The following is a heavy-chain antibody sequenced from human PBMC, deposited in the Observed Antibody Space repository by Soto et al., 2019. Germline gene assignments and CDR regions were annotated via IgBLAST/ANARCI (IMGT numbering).Heavy chain of an antibody. Sequence: GGSLRLSCSASGFTFSEYSMHWVRQAPGKGLQYVSTISSDGDVTYYADSVKGRFTISRDNSKNTLYLQMNSLRPEDTAVYYCVKVSTFYDILTGYYSTNFFDPWGQGTLVTVSS. D-gene: IGHD3-9*01. J-gene: IGHJ5*02. CDR1: GFTFSEYS. CDR3: VKVSTFYDILTGYYSTNFFDP. CDR2: ISSDGDVT. V-gene: IGHV3-64D*06.